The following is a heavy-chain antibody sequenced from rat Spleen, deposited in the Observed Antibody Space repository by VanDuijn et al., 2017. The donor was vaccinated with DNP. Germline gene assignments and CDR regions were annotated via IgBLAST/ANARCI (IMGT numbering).Heavy chain of an antibody. CDR1: GFTFSTNW. V-gene: IGHV5-35*01. D-gene: IGHD2-3*01. CDR2: ITPDGSIT. J-gene: IGHJ3*01. Sequence: EVLLVESDGGLVQPGRSLKLSCAVSGFTFSTNWLNWIRQAPGKGLEWVASITPDGSITYYPDRVKGRFMISKDDVRNTGKLQMNNLRSEDTAMYYCSSGGPDMIQGNWFAYWGQGTLVTVSS. CDR3: SSGGPDMIQGNWFAY.